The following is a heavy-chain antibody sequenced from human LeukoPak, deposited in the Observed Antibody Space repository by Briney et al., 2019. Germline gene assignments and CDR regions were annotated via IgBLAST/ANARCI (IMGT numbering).Heavy chain of an antibody. CDR1: GYSYTRYR. V-gene: IGHV1-3*01. J-gene: IGHJ4*02. D-gene: IGHD3-16*01. Sequence: ASVTVSCQASGYSYTRYRIHWVRQAPGQKLEWMGWINAGNGDTKYLQKFHGRATINRDTSARTAYVEPSSLRSEDTAVYYCAREGDFFDYWGQGTLVTVSS. CDR2: INAGNGDT. CDR3: AREGDFFDY.